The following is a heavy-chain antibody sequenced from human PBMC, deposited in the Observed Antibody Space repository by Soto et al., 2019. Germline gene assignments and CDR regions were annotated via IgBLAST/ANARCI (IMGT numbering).Heavy chain of an antibody. CDR3: ARGGSYYAGYYYYGMDV. CDR2: IYYSGST. D-gene: IGHD1-26*01. CDR1: GGCISSSY. J-gene: IGHJ6*02. V-gene: IGHV4-59*01. Sequence: PSETLSLTCAVCGGCISSSYWSWILQPPGNGLEWIGYIYYSGSTNYNPSLKSRVTISVDTSKNQFSLKLSSVNAADTAVYYCARGGSYYAGYYYYGMDVWRQGTTVTVPS.